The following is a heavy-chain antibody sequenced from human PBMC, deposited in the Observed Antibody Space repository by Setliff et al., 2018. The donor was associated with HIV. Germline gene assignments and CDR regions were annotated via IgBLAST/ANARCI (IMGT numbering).Heavy chain of an antibody. J-gene: IGHJ4*02. CDR1: GYTFTSYA. CDR2: IHAGNGYT. CDR3: ARKGSGSSFDFEY. Sequence: ASVKVSCKASGYTFTSYAMHWVRQAPGQRLEWMGWIHAGNGYTKYSQKFQGRVTFTRDTDASTAYMELSSLRSEDTAVYYCARKGSGSSFDFEYWGQGTLVTVSS. V-gene: IGHV1-3*01. D-gene: IGHD3-10*01.